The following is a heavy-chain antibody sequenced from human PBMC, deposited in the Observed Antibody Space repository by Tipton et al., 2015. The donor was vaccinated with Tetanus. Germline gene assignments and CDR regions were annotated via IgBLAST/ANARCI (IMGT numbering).Heavy chain of an antibody. CDR1: GFTFRDYA. D-gene: IGHD3-10*01. J-gene: IGHJ3*01. Sequence: YLRLSCAASGFTFRDYAIHWVRQVPGKGLEWVAAISGNDGNKVYADSVRGRFTISRDNAKNSLSVQMDSLRPEDTALYYCARAVRGRDVFDVWGQGTVVIVSS. CDR2: ISGNDGNK. V-gene: IGHV3-9*01. CDR3: ARAVRGRDVFDV.